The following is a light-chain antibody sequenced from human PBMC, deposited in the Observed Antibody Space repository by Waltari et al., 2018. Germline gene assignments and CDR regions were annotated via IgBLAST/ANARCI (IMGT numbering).Light chain of an antibody. V-gene: IGKV1-33*01. Sequence: DIQITQSPPSLSASVGDRVTISCQASQDISTYSNWYQHKPGKSPKLLIHDASNLATGVPSRFSGRGSGTVFSFTISSLQPEDFATYYCQHYDFLPTFGPGTKVDV. CDR1: QDISTY. CDR3: QHYDFLPT. CDR2: DAS. J-gene: IGKJ3*01.